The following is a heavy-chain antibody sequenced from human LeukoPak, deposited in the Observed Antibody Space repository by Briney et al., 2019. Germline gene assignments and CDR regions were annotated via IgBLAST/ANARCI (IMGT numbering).Heavy chain of an antibody. Sequence: ASVKVSCKASGYTFTGYYMHWVRQAPGQGLEWVGWINPNSGGTNYAQKFQGRVTMTEDTSTDTAYMELSSLRSEDTAVYYCATATLSSPDWYFDLWGRGTLVTVSS. V-gene: IGHV1-2*02. J-gene: IGHJ2*01. CDR2: INPNSGGT. D-gene: IGHD6-19*01. CDR1: GYTFTGYY. CDR3: ATATLSSPDWYFDL.